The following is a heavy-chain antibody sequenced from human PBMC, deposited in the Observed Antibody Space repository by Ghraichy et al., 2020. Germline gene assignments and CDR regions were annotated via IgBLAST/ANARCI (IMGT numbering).Heavy chain of an antibody. V-gene: IGHV3-23*01. CDR3: AKHSETYYYYYYIDV. D-gene: IGHD1-26*01. J-gene: IGHJ6*03. Sequence: GGSLRLSCAASGFTFSSYAMSWVRQAPGKGLEWVSGISGSGGSTYHADSVKGRFTISRDNPKNTLYLQMDSLRAEDTAVYFCAKHSETYYYYYYIDVWGKGTTVTVSS. CDR2: ISGSGGST. CDR1: GFTFSSYA.